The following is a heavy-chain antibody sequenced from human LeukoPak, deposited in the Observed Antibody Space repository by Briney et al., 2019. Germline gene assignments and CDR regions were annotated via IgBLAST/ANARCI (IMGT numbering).Heavy chain of an antibody. V-gene: IGHV3-23*01. CDR1: GFTFSSYA. D-gene: IGHD5-18*01. CDR3: SSGYSYGCFDY. CDR2: ISGSGGST. J-gene: IGHJ4*02. Sequence: GGSLRLSCAASGFTFSSYAMSWVRQAPGKGLEWVSAISGSGGSTYYADSVKGRFTISRDNSKNTLYLQMNNLRAEDTAVYYCSSGYSYGCFDYWGQGTLVTVSS.